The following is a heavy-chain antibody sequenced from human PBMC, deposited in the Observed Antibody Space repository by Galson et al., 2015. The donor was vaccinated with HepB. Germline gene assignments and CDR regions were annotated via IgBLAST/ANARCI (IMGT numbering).Heavy chain of an antibody. V-gene: IGHV3-23*01. J-gene: IGHJ1*01. Sequence: SLRLSCAASGFTFSSYAMSWVRQAPGKGLEWVSAISGSGGSTYYADSVKGRFTISRDNSKNTLSLQMNSLRAEDTAVYYCAKLLRRFLEWPPYFQHWGQGTLVTVSS. D-gene: IGHD3-3*01. CDR1: GFTFSSYA. CDR3: AKLLRRFLEWPPYFQH. CDR2: ISGSGGST.